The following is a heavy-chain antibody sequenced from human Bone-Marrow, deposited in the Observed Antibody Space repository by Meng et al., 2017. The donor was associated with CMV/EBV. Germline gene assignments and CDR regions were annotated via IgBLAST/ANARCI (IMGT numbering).Heavy chain of an antibody. CDR1: GFTFSDYY. V-gene: IGHV3-30*02. J-gene: IGHJ6*02. CDR2: IRYDGSNK. Sequence: GESLKISCAASGFTFSDYYMSWIRQAPGKGLEWVAFIRYDGSNKYYADSVKGRFTISRDNSKNTLYLQMNSLRAEDTAVYYCANLGRYYDFWSGYPYYYYGMDVWGQGTTVTVSS. CDR3: ANLGRYYDFWSGYPYYYYGMDV. D-gene: IGHD3-3*01.